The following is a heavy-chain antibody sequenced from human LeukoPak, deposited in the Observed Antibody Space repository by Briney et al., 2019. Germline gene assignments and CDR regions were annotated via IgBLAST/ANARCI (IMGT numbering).Heavy chain of an antibody. CDR1: GFTFTSSA. CDR3: AADGRDLYSGSYSPFDY. V-gene: IGHV1-58*02. Sequence: SXXVSCKASGFTFTSSAMQWVRQARGQRLEWIGWIVVGSGNTNYAQKFQERVTITRDMSTSTAYMELSSLRSEDTAVYYCAADGRDLYSGSYSPFDYWGQGTLVTVSS. CDR2: IVVGSGNT. J-gene: IGHJ4*02. D-gene: IGHD1-26*01.